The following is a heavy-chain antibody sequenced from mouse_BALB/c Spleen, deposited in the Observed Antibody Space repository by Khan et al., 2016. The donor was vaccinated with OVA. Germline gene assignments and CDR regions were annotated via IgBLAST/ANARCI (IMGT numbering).Heavy chain of an antibody. CDR1: GYPFSSYW. CDR3: ERGGNGGFAF. CDR2: IFPGSVSI. V-gene: IGHV1-9*01. J-gene: IGHJ3*01. D-gene: IGHD2-1*01. Sequence: QVQLKQSGGDLMKPGASVKISCKATGYPFSSYWIEWVKQRPGHGLEWIGQIFPGSVSITYNEKFKGKATFTADTSSNTAYLQLSSLPSEASAVYYWERGGNGGFAFWGQGTLVTVSA.